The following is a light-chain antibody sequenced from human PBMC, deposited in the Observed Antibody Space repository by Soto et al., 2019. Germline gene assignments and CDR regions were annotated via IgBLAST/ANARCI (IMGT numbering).Light chain of an antibody. CDR1: QSISSY. J-gene: IGKJ2*01. Sequence: DIQMTQSPSSLSASVGDRATITCRASQSISSYLHWYQQKPGKAPKLLIYAASSLQSGVPSRFSGGGSGTDFTLTITSLQPEDFATYYCQQSYSTPYTFGQGTKLEIE. V-gene: IGKV1-39*01. CDR3: QQSYSTPYT. CDR2: AAS.